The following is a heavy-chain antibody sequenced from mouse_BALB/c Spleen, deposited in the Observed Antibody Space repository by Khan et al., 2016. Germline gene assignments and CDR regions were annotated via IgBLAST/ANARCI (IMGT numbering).Heavy chain of an antibody. J-gene: IGHJ1*01. V-gene: IGHV6-6*02. CDR3: TGGNPWYFDV. D-gene: IGHD1-1*02. CDR2: IRLRSDNYTT. CDR1: GFTFSNYW. Sequence: EVKLEESGGGLVQPGGSMKFSCEASGFTFSNYWMSWVRQSPQKGLEWVAEIRLRSDNYTTHYAESVRGKFTISRDDSKSRLFLQMNSLRAEDTVIYYCTGGNPWYFDVWGAGTTVTVSS.